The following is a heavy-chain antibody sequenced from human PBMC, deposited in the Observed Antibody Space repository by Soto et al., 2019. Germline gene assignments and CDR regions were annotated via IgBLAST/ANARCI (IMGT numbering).Heavy chain of an antibody. Sequence: QVQLVQSGAEVKKPGSSVRVSCKASGGTFSNFSLTWVRQAPGQGLEWMGRIIPILGTITYAQKFQGRVTITADKSSSTAYMELGSLRSEDTAVYYCARGAYAPPYYYFYMDVWGTGTTVTVSS. CDR3: ARGAYAPPYYYFYMDV. D-gene: IGHD5-12*01. J-gene: IGHJ6*03. CDR1: GGTFSNFS. CDR2: IIPILGTI. V-gene: IGHV1-69*08.